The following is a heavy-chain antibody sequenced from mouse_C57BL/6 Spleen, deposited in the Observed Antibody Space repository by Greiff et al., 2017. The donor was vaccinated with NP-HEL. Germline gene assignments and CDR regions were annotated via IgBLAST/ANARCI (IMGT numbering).Heavy chain of an antibody. V-gene: IGHV5-4*01. J-gene: IGHJ1*03. D-gene: IGHD1-1*01. CDR2: ISDGGSYT. CDR1: GFTFSSYA. CDR3: ARGGTTGVGYFDV. Sequence: EVQWVESGGGLVKPGGSLKLSCAASGFTFSSYAMSWVRQTPEKRLEWVATISDGGSYTYYPDNVKGRFTISRDNAKNNLYLQMSHLKSEDTAMYYCARGGTTGVGYFDVWGTGTTVTVSS.